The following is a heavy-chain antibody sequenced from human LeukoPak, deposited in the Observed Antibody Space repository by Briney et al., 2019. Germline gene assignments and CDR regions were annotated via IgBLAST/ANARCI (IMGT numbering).Heavy chain of an antibody. V-gene: IGHV1-69*13. J-gene: IGHJ6*02. Sequence: ASVNVSCKASGGTFSSYAISWVRQAPGQGLEWMGGIIPIFGTANYAQKFQGRVTITADESTSTAYMELSSLRSEDTAVYYCARASAGDYGNYGMDVWGQGTTVTVSS. D-gene: IGHD4-17*01. CDR3: ARASAGDYGNYGMDV. CDR1: GGTFSSYA. CDR2: IIPIFGTA.